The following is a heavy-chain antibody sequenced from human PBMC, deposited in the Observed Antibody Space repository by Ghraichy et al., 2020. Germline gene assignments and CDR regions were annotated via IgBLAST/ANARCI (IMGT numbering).Heavy chain of an antibody. D-gene: IGHD4-11*01. CDR3: AGELQYPPTWFDP. Sequence: VKVSCKASGGTFSSYAISWVRQAPGQGLEWMGGIIPIFGTANYAQKFQGRVTITADESTSTAYMELSSLRSEDTAVYYCAGELQYPPTWFDPWGQGTLVTVSS. CDR1: GGTFSSYA. V-gene: IGHV1-69*01. CDR2: IIPIFGTA. J-gene: IGHJ5*02.